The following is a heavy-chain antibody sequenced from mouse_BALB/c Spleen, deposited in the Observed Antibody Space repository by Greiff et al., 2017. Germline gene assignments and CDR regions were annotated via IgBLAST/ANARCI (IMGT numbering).Heavy chain of an antibody. V-gene: IGHV1-69*02. CDR3: ARGNSDY. D-gene: IGHD2-1*01. CDR1: GYTFTSYW. CDR2: IDPSDSET. Sequence: QVQLQQPGAELVKPGAPVKLSCKASGYTFTSYWMNWVKQRPGRGLEWIGRIDPSDSETHYNQKFKDKATLTVDKSSSTAYIQLSSLTSEDSAVYYCARGNSDYWGQGTTLTVSS. J-gene: IGHJ2*01.